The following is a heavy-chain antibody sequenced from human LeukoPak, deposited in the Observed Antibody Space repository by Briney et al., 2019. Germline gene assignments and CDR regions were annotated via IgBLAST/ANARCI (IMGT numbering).Heavy chain of an antibody. D-gene: IGHD1-14*01. CDR2: SSGSSSNT. CDR3: AKVPTTYYFDY. CDR1: GFTFSSFS. V-gene: IGHV3-23*01. Sequence: GRSLRPSCEASGFTFSSFSMSWVRQVPGDGLGWVSASSGSSSNTYYADSVKGRFTISRDNSKNTVYLQMNSLRAEDTAVYYCAKVPTTYYFDYWGQGTLVTVSS. J-gene: IGHJ4*02.